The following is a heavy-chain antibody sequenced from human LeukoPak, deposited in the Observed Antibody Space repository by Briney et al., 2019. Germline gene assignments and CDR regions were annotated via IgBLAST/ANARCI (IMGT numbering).Heavy chain of an antibody. D-gene: IGHD2-15*01. CDR2: IKSKTDGGTI. Sequence: GGSLRLSCAASGFTFRSAWLNWVRQAPGKGLEWVGRIKSKTDGGTIDYAGPVKGRFTISRDESKNTVYLQMNSLKTEDTAVYYCATDGYCSGGSCYSFDYWGQGTLVTLSS. V-gene: IGHV3-15*01. J-gene: IGHJ4*02. CDR1: GFTFRSAW. CDR3: ATDGYCSGGSCYSFDY.